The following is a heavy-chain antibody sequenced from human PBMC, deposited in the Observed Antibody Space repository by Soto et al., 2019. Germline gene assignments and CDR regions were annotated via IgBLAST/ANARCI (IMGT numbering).Heavy chain of an antibody. V-gene: IGHV1-69*13. Sequence: SVKVSCKASGGTFSSYAISWVRQAPGQGLEWMGGIIPTFGTANYAQKFQGRVTITADESTSTAYMELSSLRSEDTAVYYCARDSGSYYEFDYWGQGTLVTVSS. CDR2: IIPTFGTA. CDR3: ARDSGSYYEFDY. CDR1: GGTFSSYA. J-gene: IGHJ4*02. D-gene: IGHD1-26*01.